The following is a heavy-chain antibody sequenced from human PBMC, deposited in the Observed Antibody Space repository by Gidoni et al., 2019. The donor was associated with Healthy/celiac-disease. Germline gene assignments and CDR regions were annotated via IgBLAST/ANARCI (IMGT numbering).Heavy chain of an antibody. J-gene: IGHJ6*02. CDR2: IYYSGST. V-gene: IGHV4-59*01. CDR1: GGSISSYY. Sequence: QVQLQESGPGLVKPSETLSLTCTVSGGSISSYYWSWIRQPPGKGLEWIGYIYYSGSTNYNPSLKSRVTISVDTSKNQFSLKLSSVTAADTAVYYCARGRSTDYGMDVWGQGTTVTVSS. CDR3: ARGRSTDYGMDV. D-gene: IGHD4-17*01.